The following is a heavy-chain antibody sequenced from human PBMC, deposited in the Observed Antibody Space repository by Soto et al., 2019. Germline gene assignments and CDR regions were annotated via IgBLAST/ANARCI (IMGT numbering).Heavy chain of an antibody. V-gene: IGHV4-59*01. CDR3: ARDQPAEAYTNHYYYYGMDV. CDR2: IYYSGST. D-gene: IGHD4-4*01. Sequence: QVQLQESGPGLVKPSETLSLTCTVSGGSISSYYWSWIRQPPGKGLEWIGYIYYSGSTNYNPSLKSRVTISVDTSKNQFSLKLSSVTAADTAVYYCARDQPAEAYTNHYYYYGMDVWGQGTTVTVSS. J-gene: IGHJ6*02. CDR1: GGSISSYY.